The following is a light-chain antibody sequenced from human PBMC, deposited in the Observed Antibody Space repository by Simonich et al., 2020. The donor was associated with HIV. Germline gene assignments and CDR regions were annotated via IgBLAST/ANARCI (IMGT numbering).Light chain of an antibody. CDR1: QSLLHSDGYNY. Sequence: DIVMTQTPLSLSVTPGQPASISCKSSQSLLHSDGYNYLDWYLQKPGQSPQLLIYLGSNRASGVPDRFSGSGSGTDFTLQISRVEAEDVGVYYCMQALQTPFTFGPGTKVDIK. V-gene: IGKV2-28*01. J-gene: IGKJ3*01. CDR3: MQALQTPFT. CDR2: LGS.